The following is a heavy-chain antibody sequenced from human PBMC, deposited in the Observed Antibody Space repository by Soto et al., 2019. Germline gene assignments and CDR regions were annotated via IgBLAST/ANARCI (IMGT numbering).Heavy chain of an antibody. V-gene: IGHV3-23*01. J-gene: IGHJ4*02. CDR1: GFTFTSYA. CDR3: TQDGGSRDWLTVN. Sequence: EVQLLESGGDLVQPGGSLRLSCAASGFTFTSYAMSWIRQAPGKGLEWVSAITGGGDNTYYADSAKGRFTISRDNSKNTLYLQMNSLRAEDTAFYYCTQDGGSRDWLTVNWGQGTLVTVSP. D-gene: IGHD3-9*01. CDR2: ITGGGDNT.